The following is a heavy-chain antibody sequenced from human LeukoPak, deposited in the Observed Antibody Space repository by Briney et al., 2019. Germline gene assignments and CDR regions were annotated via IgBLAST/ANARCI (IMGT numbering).Heavy chain of an antibody. CDR3: ACLTTAEAFDI. CDR1: GGSFSGYY. CDR2: INHSGST. J-gene: IGHJ3*02. V-gene: IGHV4-34*01. Sequence: SETLSLTCAVFGGSFSGYYWSWIRQPPGKGLEWIGEINHSGSTNYDPSLKSRVSISVDTSKNQFSLKLSSVTAADTAVYFCACLTTAEAFDIWGQGTMVTVSS. D-gene: IGHD3-22*01.